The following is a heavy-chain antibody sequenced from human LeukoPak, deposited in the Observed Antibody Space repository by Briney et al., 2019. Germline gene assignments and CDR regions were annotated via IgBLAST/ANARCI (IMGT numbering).Heavy chain of an antibody. CDR3: ARHGSGSELFDY. CDR2: IYSGGST. D-gene: IGHD3-10*01. CDR1: RFIVSSNY. Sequence: GGSLRLSCAPSRFIVSSNYMSWVRPAPGKGREWVSVIYSGGSTYYADSVKGRFTISRDTSKNTLYLQMNSLRAEDTAVYYCARHGSGSELFDYWGQGTLVTVSS. J-gene: IGHJ4*02. V-gene: IGHV3-53*01.